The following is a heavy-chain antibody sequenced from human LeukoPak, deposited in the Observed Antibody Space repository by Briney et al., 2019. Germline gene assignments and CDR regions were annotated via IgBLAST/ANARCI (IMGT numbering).Heavy chain of an antibody. V-gene: IGHV4-34*01. Sequence: SETLSLTCAVYGGSFSGYYWSWIRQPPGKGLEWIGEINHSGSTNYNPSLKSRVTISVDTSKNQFSLKLSSVTAADTAVYYCARRPGYYYGSGSYRTDYWGQGTLVTVSS. D-gene: IGHD3-10*01. J-gene: IGHJ4*02. CDR1: GGSFSGYY. CDR3: ARRPGYYYGSGSYRTDY. CDR2: INHSGST.